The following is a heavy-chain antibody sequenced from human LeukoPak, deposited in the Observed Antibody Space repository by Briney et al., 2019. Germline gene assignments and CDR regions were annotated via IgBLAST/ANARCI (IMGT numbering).Heavy chain of an antibody. J-gene: IGHJ4*02. CDR2: INSDGSST. Sequence: GGSLRLSCAASGFTLSSYCMHWVRQAPGKGLVWVSRINSDGSSTSYADSVKGRFTISRDNAKNTLYLQMNSLRAEDTAVYYCARVDRVMTYYYDEWGQGTLVSVFS. CDR3: ARVDRVMTYYYDE. V-gene: IGHV3-74*01. D-gene: IGHD3-16*01. CDR1: GFTLSSYC.